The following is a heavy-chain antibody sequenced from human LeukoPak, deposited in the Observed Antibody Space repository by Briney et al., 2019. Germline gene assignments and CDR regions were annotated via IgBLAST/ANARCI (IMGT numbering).Heavy chain of an antibody. D-gene: IGHD6-13*01. CDR3: ARDIEAAGLFLDY. V-gene: IGHV3-7*01. CDR1: GFPFSSYW. J-gene: IGHJ4*02. CDR2: MKYDGSEK. Sequence: GGSLSLSCAASGFPFSSYWMSWVRQAPGKGLEWVANMKYDGSEKYYVDSVKGRFTISRDNAKNSLYLQMNSLRAEDTAVYYCARDIEAAGLFLDYWGQGTLVTVSS.